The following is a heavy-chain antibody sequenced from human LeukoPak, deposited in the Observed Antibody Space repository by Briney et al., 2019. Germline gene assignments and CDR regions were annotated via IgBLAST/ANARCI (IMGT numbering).Heavy chain of an antibody. CDR1: GGSFSGYY. D-gene: IGHD3-16*01. CDR2: INHSGST. J-gene: IGHJ4*02. CDR3: ARELPYTGYYFDY. Sequence: PSETLSLTCAVYGGSFSGYYWSWIRQPPGKGLEWIGEINHSGSTNYNPSLKSRVTISVDTSKNRFSLKLSSVTAADTAVYYCARELPYTGYYFDYWGQGTLVTVSS. V-gene: IGHV4-34*01.